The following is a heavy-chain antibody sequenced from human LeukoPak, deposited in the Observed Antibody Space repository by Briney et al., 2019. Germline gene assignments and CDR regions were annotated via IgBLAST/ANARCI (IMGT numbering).Heavy chain of an antibody. CDR3: ARGGSVSYYFDY. Sequence: PGGSLRLSCAASGFTFSTYEMNWVRQAPGKGLEWVSYITTSGNSIYYADSGKGRFTISRDNTKNSLYLQMNSLRSEDTAVYYCARGGSVSYYFDYWGQGTLVTVSS. V-gene: IGHV3-48*03. CDR2: ITTSGNSI. J-gene: IGHJ4*02. D-gene: IGHD1-26*01. CDR1: GFTFSTYE.